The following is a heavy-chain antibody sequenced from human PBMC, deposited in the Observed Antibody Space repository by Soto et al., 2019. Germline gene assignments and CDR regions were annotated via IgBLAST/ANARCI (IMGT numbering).Heavy chain of an antibody. D-gene: IGHD3-9*01. CDR1: GYTFTSYY. CDR3: ARDPLRYFDWLPPFDY. CDR2: INPSGGST. V-gene: IGHV1-46*03. Sequence: GASVKVSCKASGYTFTSYYMHWVRQAPGQGLEWMGIINPSGGSTSYAQKFQGRVTMTRDTSTSTVYMELSSLRSEDTAVYYCARDPLRYFDWLPPFDYWGQGTLVTVSS. J-gene: IGHJ4*02.